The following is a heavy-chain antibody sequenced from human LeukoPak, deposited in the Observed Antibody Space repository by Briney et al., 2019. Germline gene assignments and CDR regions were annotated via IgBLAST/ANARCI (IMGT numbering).Heavy chain of an antibody. CDR1: GGSFSGYY. CDR3: ARFPMGARSGYYLIPI. J-gene: IGHJ3*02. Sequence: SETLSLTCAVYGGSFSGYYWSWIRQPPGKGLEWTGEINHSGSTNYNPSLKSRVTISVDTSKNQFSLKLSSVTAADTAVYYCARFPMGARSGYYLIPIWGQGTMVTVSS. V-gene: IGHV4-34*01. D-gene: IGHD3-22*01. CDR2: INHSGST.